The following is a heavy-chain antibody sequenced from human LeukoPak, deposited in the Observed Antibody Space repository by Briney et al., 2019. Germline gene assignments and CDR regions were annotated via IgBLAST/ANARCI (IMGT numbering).Heavy chain of an antibody. CDR1: GYTFTGYY. Sequence: ASVKVSCKASGYTFTGYYMHWARQAPGQGLEWMGWINPNSGGTNYAQKFQGRVTMTRDTSISTAYMELSSLRSEDTAVYYCARSPAYYDFWSGYYIYYFDYWGQGTLVTVSS. CDR2: INPNSGGT. CDR3: ARSPAYYDFWSGYYIYYFDY. J-gene: IGHJ4*02. V-gene: IGHV1-2*02. D-gene: IGHD3-3*01.